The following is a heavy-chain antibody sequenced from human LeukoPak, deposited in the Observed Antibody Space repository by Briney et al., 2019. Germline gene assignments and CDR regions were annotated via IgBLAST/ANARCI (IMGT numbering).Heavy chain of an antibody. CDR1: GFTFSSYG. V-gene: IGHV3-66*01. CDR2: FYSGGST. D-gene: IGHD3-22*01. CDR3: SLKQNYDTSGYLY. J-gene: IGHJ4*02. Sequence: GGSLRLSCAASGFTFSSYGMNWVRQAPGEGLEWVSVFYSGGSTYYTDSVKGRFTISRDNSKNTLYLQMNSLRAEDTAVYYCSLKQNYDTSGYLYWGQGTLVTVSS.